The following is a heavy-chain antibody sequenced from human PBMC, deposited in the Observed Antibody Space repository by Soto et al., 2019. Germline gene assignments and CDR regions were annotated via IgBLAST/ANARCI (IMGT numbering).Heavy chain of an antibody. CDR1: GYTFTNYY. CDR2: INPTGGST. V-gene: IGHV1-46*01. Sequence: QVQLVQSGAEVKKPGASVKVSCKASGYTFTNYYMHWVRQAPAQGLEWMGIINPTGGSTSYAQKFQGRVTMTRDTSTSTVYMELSSLRSEVTAVYYCARALELYSSSWPYFDYWGQGTLVTVSS. CDR3: ARALELYSSSWPYFDY. J-gene: IGHJ4*02. D-gene: IGHD6-13*01.